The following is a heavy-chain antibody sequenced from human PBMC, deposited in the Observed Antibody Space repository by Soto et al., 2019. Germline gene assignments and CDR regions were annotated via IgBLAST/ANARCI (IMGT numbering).Heavy chain of an antibody. CDR3: AKVPQADVLRFLEWLLELDY. Sequence: PGGSLRLSCAASGFTFSSYDMHWVRQATGKGLEWVSAIGTAGDTYYPGSVKGRFTISRENAKNTLYLQMNSLRAEDTAVYYCAKVPQADVLRFLEWLLELDYWGQGTLVTVSS. CDR2: IGTAGDT. V-gene: IGHV3-13*01. D-gene: IGHD3-3*01. J-gene: IGHJ4*02. CDR1: GFTFSSYD.